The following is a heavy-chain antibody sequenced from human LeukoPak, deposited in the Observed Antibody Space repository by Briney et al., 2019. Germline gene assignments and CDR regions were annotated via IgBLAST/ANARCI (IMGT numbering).Heavy chain of an antibody. CDR1: GFTFSSYA. D-gene: IGHD2-2*02. V-gene: IGHV3-15*01. CDR2: IKSKTDGGTT. J-gene: IGHJ4*02. Sequence: GGSLRLSCVASGFTFSSYAMHWVRQAPGKGLEWVGRIKSKTDGGTTDYAAPVKGRFTISRDDSKNTLYLQMNSLKTEDTAVYYCTTDISIPQGPGRIDYWGQGTLVTVSS. CDR3: TTDISIPQGPGRIDY.